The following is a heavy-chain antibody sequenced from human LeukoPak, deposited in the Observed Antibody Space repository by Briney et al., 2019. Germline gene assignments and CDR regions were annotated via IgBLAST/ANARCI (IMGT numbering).Heavy chain of an antibody. CDR1: GGSINSYY. CDR3: ARDSGAIAVVRFDY. D-gene: IGHD6-19*01. CDR2: IYTSGST. J-gene: IGHJ4*02. V-gene: IGHV4-4*07. Sequence: SETLSLTCTVSGGSINSYYWSWIRQPAGKGLEWIGRIYTSGSTNYNPSLKSRVTMSVDTSKNQFSLKLSSVTAADTAVYYCARDSGAIAVVRFDYWGQGTLVTVSS.